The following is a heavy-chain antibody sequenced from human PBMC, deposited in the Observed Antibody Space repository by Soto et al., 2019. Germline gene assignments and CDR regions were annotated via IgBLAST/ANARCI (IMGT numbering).Heavy chain of an antibody. CDR1: GGSISSSSYY. CDR2: VYYSGST. CDR3: ARVRYGSGNYLHTFDY. J-gene: IGHJ4*02. Sequence: SETLSLTCTVSGGSISSSSYYWGWIRQPPGKGLEWIGYVYYSGSTVYNPSLKRRVTISVDTSKTQFSLKLSSVTAADTAVYYCARVRYGSGNYLHTFDYWGPGTLVTVSS. D-gene: IGHD3-10*01. V-gene: IGHV4-61*05.